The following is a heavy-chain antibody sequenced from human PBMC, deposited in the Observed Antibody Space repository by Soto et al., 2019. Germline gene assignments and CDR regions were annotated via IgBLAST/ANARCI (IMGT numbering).Heavy chain of an antibody. CDR1: GFTFSIYA. V-gene: IGHV3-23*01. D-gene: IGHD2-15*01. CDR3: ARVGSRELLYFDY. J-gene: IGHJ4*02. Sequence: GGSLRLSCAASGFTFSIYAMSWVRQAPGKGLEWVSSISGSGDSAYYADSVKGRFTISRDNSKNTLYLQINSLRAEDAAVYYCARVGSRELLYFDYWGQGILVTVSS. CDR2: ISGSGDSA.